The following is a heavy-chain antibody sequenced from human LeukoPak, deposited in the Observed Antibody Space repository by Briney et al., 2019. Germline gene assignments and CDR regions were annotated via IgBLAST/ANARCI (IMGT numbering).Heavy chain of an antibody. CDR1: GGSISSYY. D-gene: IGHD6-13*01. CDR3: ARDPYSSSWYRTGLDY. CDR2: IYHSGST. V-gene: IGHV4-59*12. Sequence: SETLSLTCTVSGGSISSYYWSWIRQPPGKGLEWIGEIYHSGSTNYNPSLKSRVTISVDKSKNQFSLKLSSVTAADTAVYYCARDPYSSSWYRTGLDYWGQGTLVTVSS. J-gene: IGHJ4*02.